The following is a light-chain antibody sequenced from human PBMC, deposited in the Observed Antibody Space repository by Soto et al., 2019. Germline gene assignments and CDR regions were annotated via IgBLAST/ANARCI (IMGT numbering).Light chain of an antibody. Sequence: QSVLTQPASVSGSPGQSITISCSGTSSDIGSYDHVAWYQQFPGKSPKLIIYAVSDRPSGVSDRFSGSKSSISASLTISGLQTEDEADYYCISYTDRQSYLFGTGTKVTAL. CDR2: AVS. V-gene: IGLV2-14*03. J-gene: IGLJ1*01. CDR1: SSDIGSYDH. CDR3: ISYTDRQSYL.